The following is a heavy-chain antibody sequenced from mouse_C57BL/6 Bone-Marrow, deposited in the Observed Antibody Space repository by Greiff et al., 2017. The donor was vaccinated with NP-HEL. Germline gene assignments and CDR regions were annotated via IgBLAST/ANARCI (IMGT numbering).Heavy chain of an antibody. V-gene: IGHV1-74*01. CDR2: IHPSDSDT. CDR1: GYTFTSYW. Sequence: QVQLQQPGAELVKPGASVKVSCKASGYTFTSYWMPLVKQRPCQGLEWIGRIHPSDSDTNYNQKFKGKATLTVDKSSSTAYMQLSSLTSEDSAVYYCAIREAWFAYWGQGTLVTVSA. CDR3: AIREAWFAY. J-gene: IGHJ3*01.